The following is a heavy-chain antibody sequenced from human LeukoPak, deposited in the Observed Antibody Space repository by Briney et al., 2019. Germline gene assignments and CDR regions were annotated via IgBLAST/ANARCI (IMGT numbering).Heavy chain of an antibody. D-gene: IGHD3-10*01. CDR1: GFTFSSYG. V-gene: IGHV3-30*02. Sequence: VQLGGSLRLSCAASGFTFSSYGMHWVRQAPGKELEWVAFIRYDGSNKYYADSVKGRFTISRDNSKNTLYLQMNSLRAEDTAVYYCAKHGTYGSGSYYGRDYEDHYFDYWGQGTLVTVSS. CDR2: IRYDGSNK. J-gene: IGHJ4*02. CDR3: AKHGTYGSGSYYGRDYEDHYFDY.